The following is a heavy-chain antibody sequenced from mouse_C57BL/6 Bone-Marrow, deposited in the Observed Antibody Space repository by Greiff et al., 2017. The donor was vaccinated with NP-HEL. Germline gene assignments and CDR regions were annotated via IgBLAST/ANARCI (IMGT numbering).Heavy chain of an antibody. CDR1: GYTFTSYW. CDR2: IHPSDSDT. J-gene: IGHJ3*01. V-gene: IGHV1-74*01. Sequence: QVQLKQPGAELVKPGASVKVSCKASGYTFTSYWMHWVKQRPGQGLEWIGRIHPSDSDTNYNQKFKGKATLTVDKSSSTAYMQLSSLTSEDSAVYYCAIRYYDYDVGFAYWGQGTLVTVSA. D-gene: IGHD2-4*01. CDR3: AIRYYDYDVGFAY.